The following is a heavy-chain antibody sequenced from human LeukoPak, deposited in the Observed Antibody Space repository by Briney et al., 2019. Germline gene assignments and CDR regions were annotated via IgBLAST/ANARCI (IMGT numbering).Heavy chain of an antibody. J-gene: IGHJ3*02. V-gene: IGHV3-23*01. Sequence: TGGSLRLSCAASGFTFSTYAMCWVRQAPGKGLEFDSAISGGRGSTYYADSAKGRFTISRDNSRNTVYLQMNSLRAEDTALYYCAKDPNGDYIGAFDIWGQGTMVTVSS. D-gene: IGHD4-17*01. CDR3: AKDPNGDYIGAFDI. CDR2: ISGGRGST. CDR1: GFTFSTYA.